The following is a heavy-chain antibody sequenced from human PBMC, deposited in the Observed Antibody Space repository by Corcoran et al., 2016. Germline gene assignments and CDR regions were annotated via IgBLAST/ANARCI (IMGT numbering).Heavy chain of an antibody. V-gene: IGHV1-3*01. J-gene: IGHJ4*02. Sequence: QVQLVQSGAEVKKPGASVKVSCKASGYTFTSYAMHWVRQAPGQRLEWMGWINAGNGNTKYSQKFQGRVTITRDTSASTAYMELRSLRSEDTAVYYCARDGDELRYFDWFNQPNNYFDYWGQGTLVTVSS. CDR3: ARDGDELRYFDWFNQPNNYFDY. CDR2: INAGNGNT. D-gene: IGHD3-9*01. CDR1: GYTFTSYA.